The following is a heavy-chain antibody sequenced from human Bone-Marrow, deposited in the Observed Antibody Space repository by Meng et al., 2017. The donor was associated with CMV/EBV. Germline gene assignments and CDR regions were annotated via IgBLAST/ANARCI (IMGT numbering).Heavy chain of an antibody. D-gene: IGHD2-2*01. Sequence: GGSLRLSCAASGFTFSSYDMHWVRQATGKGLEWVSAIGTAGDTYYPGSVKGRFTISRDNSKNTLYLQMNSLRAEDTAVYYCAKRGRSLYNYIVVVPAADGPFDYWGQGTLVTVSS. J-gene: IGHJ4*02. CDR3: AKRGRSLYNYIVVVPAADGPFDY. CDR1: GFTFSSYD. V-gene: IGHV3-13*01. CDR2: IGTAGDT.